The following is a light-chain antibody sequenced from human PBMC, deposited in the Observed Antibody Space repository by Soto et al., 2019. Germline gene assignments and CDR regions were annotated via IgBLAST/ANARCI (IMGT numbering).Light chain of an antibody. Sequence: DIQMTQSPSTLSASVGDRVTITCRASQSISSWLAWYQQKPGKAPKLLIYDASTLESGVPSRFSGSGSGTEFTLTISSLQPDDFATYHCQQYGSYRTFGQGTKVDIK. V-gene: IGKV1-5*01. CDR1: QSISSW. CDR3: QQYGSYRT. CDR2: DAS. J-gene: IGKJ1*01.